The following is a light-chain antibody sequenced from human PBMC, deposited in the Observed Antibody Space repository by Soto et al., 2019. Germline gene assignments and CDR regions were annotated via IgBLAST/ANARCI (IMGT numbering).Light chain of an antibody. CDR3: QQYDTSPRT. J-gene: IGKJ1*01. CDR2: AAS. V-gene: IGKV3-20*01. CDR1: QNLSSGY. Sequence: EIVLTQSPGTLSLSPGERATLSCRASQNLSSGYLAWYRQRPGQAPRILICAASSRATGIPDRFIGSGSGTDFTLTISRLEPEDFAVYYCQQYDTSPRTFGRGTKVE.